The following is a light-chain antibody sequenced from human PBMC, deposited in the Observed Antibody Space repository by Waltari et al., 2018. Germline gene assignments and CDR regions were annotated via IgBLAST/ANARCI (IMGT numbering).Light chain of an antibody. CDR2: CAS. V-gene: IGKV3-15*01. J-gene: IGKJ2*01. CDR3: QQYNTWPPYT. Sequence: EIVMPQSPATLSVPPGERATLCCRASQSVSSNLAWYQQKPGQAPRLLIYCASSRAAGIPARFSASGAATEFTLTISSLQSEDFALYYCQQYNTWPPYTFGQGTKLEIK. CDR1: QSVSSN.